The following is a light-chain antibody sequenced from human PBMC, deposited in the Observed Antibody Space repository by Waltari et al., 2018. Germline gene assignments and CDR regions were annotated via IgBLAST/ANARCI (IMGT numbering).Light chain of an antibody. Sequence: EKVMTQSPATLSVSPGGVVTLSCRASQGIARNLAWYQYRPGQAPRLLIYDASTRASGIPSRFSGSWSGTEFTLTISGLQSDDSALYYCQQYNDWYSFGQGTKLEI. CDR3: QQYNDWYS. CDR1: QGIARN. CDR2: DAS. J-gene: IGKJ2*03. V-gene: IGKV3-15*01.